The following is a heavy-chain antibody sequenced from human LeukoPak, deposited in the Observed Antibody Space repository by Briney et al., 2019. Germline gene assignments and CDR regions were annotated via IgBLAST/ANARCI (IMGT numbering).Heavy chain of an antibody. CDR3: ASWSGPKKARFDY. CDR1: GASISSSSYY. V-gene: IGHV4-39*07. J-gene: IGHJ4*02. Sequence: SETLSLTCTVSGASISSSSYYWGWIRQPPGKGLEWIGSITSGGSTFYNPSLNSRVTISLDTSKNQFSLKLSSVTAADTAVYYCASWSGPKKARFDYWGQGTLVTVSS. CDR2: ITSGGST. D-gene: IGHD3-3*01.